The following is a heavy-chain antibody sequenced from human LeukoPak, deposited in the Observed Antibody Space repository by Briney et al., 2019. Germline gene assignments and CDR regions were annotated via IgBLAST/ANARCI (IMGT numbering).Heavy chain of an antibody. J-gene: IGHJ4*02. Sequence: PGGSLRLSCAASGFTFSNNWMSWVRQAPGKGLEWVANIKQDGSEKYYVDSVKGRFTISRDNAKNSLYLQMNSLRAEDTAVYYCAKDPHTLGYDSSGYHDYWGQGTLVTVSS. CDR3: AKDPHTLGYDSSGYHDY. CDR2: IKQDGSEK. CDR1: GFTFSNNW. D-gene: IGHD3-22*01. V-gene: IGHV3-7*03.